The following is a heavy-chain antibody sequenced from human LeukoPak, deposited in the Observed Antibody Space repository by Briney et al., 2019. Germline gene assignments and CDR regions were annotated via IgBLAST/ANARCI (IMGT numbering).Heavy chain of an antibody. CDR3: ARGRSIVARRRYYYYYMDV. V-gene: IGHV4-34*01. CDR2: INHSGST. CDR1: GGSFSGYY. Sequence: SETLSLTCAVYGGSFSGYYWSWIRQPPGKGLEWIGEINHSGSTNYNPSLKSRVTISVDTSKNQFSLKLSSVTAADTAVYYCARGRSIVARRRYYYYYMDVWGKGTTVTVSS. D-gene: IGHD6-6*01. J-gene: IGHJ6*03.